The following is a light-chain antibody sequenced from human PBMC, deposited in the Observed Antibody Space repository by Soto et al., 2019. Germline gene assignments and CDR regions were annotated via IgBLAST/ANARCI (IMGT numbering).Light chain of an antibody. CDR3: SSYSSSSTLLL. CDR1: SSDIGTYNY. J-gene: IGLJ2*01. CDR2: DVS. V-gene: IGLV2-14*01. Sequence: QSVLTQPASVSGSPGQSITISCTGTSSDIGTYNYVSWYQHHPGKVPKLMIYDVSNRPSGVSNRFSGSKSGNTASLTISGLQAADEADYYCSSYSSSSTLLLFGGGTKVTVL.